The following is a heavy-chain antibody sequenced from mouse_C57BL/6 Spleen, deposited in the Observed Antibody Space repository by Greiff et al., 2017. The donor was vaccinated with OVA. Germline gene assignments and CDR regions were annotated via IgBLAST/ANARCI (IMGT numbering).Heavy chain of an antibody. D-gene: IGHD6-1*01. CDR3: ASTEADAMDY. V-gene: IGHV1-80*01. CDR1: GYAFSSYW. J-gene: IGHJ4*01. Sequence: QVQLQQSGAELVKPGASVKISCKASGYAFSSYWMNWVKQRPGKGLEWIGQIYPGDGDTNYNGKFKGKATLTADQSSSTAYMQLSSLTSEVSAVYFCASTEADAMDYWGQGTSVTVSS. CDR2: IYPGDGDT.